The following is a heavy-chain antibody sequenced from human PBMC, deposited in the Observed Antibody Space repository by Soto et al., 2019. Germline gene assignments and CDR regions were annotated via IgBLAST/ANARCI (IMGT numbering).Heavy chain of an antibody. CDR1: GGSISSGGYY. V-gene: IGHV4-31*03. J-gene: IGHJ4*02. D-gene: IGHD1-26*01. CDR2: IYYSGNT. CDR3: ARDGNIESGVGFYY. Sequence: QVQLQESGPGLVKPSQTLSLTCTVSGGSISSGGYYWSWLRQHPGKGLEWIGYIYYSGNTYYNPALKSRVTRAVYTSKSQCALKMRSVTAADTAVYYCARDGNIESGVGFYYWGQGSLVTVSS.